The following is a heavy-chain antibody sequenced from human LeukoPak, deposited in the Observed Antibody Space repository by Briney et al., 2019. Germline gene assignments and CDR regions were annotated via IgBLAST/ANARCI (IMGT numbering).Heavy chain of an antibody. Sequence: PSETLSLTCTVSGGSVSSGSYYWSWIRQPPGKGLEWIGYIYYSASTNYNPSLKSRVTISVDRSKNQFSLKLSSVTAADTAVYYCARVGYGHNWFDPWGQGTLVTVSS. CDR3: ARVGYGHNWFDP. CDR2: IYYSAST. D-gene: IGHD4-17*01. CDR1: GGSVSSGSYY. V-gene: IGHV4-61*01. J-gene: IGHJ5*02.